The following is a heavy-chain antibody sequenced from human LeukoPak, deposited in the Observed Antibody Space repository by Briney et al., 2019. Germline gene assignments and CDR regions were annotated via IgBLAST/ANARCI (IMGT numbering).Heavy chain of an antibody. CDR3: ARGGRSVLDAFDI. CDR1: GFTFSSYS. V-gene: IGHV3-21*01. D-gene: IGHD3-16*01. J-gene: IGHJ3*02. CDR2: ISSSSSYI. Sequence: GGSLRLSCAVSGFTFSSYSVNWVRQAPGKGLEWVSSISSSSSYIYYADSVKGRFTISRDNAKNSLYLQMNSLRAEDTAVYYCARGGRSVLDAFDIWGQGTMVTVSS.